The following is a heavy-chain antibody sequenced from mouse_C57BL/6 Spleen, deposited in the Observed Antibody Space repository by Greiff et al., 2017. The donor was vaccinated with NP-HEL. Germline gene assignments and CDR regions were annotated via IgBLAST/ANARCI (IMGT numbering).Heavy chain of an antibody. CDR3: ARADYYDYDWFAY. CDR2: IDPSDSYT. D-gene: IGHD2-4*01. V-gene: IGHV1-69*01. CDR1: GYTFTSYW. Sequence: VQLQQPGAELVMPGASVKLSCKASGYTFTSYWMHWVKQRPGQGLEWIGEIDPSDSYTNYNQKFKGKSTLTVDKSSSTAYMQLSSLTSEDSAVYYCARADYYDYDWFAYWGQGTLVTVSA. J-gene: IGHJ3*01.